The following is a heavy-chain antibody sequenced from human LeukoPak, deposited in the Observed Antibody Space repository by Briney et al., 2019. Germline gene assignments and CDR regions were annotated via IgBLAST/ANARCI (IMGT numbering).Heavy chain of an antibody. D-gene: IGHD2-15*01. CDR2: IYYSGST. V-gene: IGHV4-61*01. CDR3: ARETRPSGGSCYSPGCYYYYMDV. J-gene: IGHJ6*03. Sequence: SETLSLTCTVSGGSISSGSYYWSWIRQPPGKGLEWIGYIYYSGSTNYNPSLKSRVTISVDTSKNQFSLKLSSVTAADTAVYYCARETRPSGGSCYSPGCYYYYMDVWGKGTTVTISS. CDR1: GGSISSGSYY.